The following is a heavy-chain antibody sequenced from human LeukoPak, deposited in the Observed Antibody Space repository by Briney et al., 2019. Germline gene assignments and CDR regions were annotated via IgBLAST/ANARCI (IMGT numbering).Heavy chain of an antibody. Sequence: ASVKVSGKASGYTFTGYYMHWVRQAPGQGLEWMGWINPNSGGTNYAQKFQGRVTMTRDTSISTAYMELSRLRSDDTAVYYCARGYYYDSSGYFFDYWGQGTLVTVSS. J-gene: IGHJ4*02. V-gene: IGHV1-2*02. CDR3: ARGYYYDSSGYFFDY. CDR2: INPNSGGT. CDR1: GYTFTGYY. D-gene: IGHD3-22*01.